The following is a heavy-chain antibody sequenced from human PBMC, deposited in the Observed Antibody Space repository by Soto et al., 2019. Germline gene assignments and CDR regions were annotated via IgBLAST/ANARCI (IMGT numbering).Heavy chain of an antibody. CDR1: GGSISSYY. V-gene: IGHV4-59*01. CDR2: TYYSGST. Sequence: LSLTCTVSGGSISSYYWSRIRQPPGKGLEWIGYTYYSGSTNYNPSLKSRVTMSVDTSRNQFSLKLNSVTAADTAVYYCARTYCSGGSCYPGGNWFDPWGQGTLVTVSS. CDR3: ARTYCSGGSCYPGGNWFDP. D-gene: IGHD2-15*01. J-gene: IGHJ5*02.